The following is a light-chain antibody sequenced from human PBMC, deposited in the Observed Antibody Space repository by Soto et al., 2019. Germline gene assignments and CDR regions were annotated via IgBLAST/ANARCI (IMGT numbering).Light chain of an antibody. Sequence: EIVLTQSPATLSLSPGERATLSCRASQSVSGYLAWYQQKPGQAPRLLIYDGSPRAAGIPSRFSGSGSGTDFTLTISGLEPEDFAVYYCQQRSNWLISFGPGTKVDIK. V-gene: IGKV3-11*01. CDR3: QQRSNWLIS. CDR2: DGS. CDR1: QSVSGY. J-gene: IGKJ3*01.